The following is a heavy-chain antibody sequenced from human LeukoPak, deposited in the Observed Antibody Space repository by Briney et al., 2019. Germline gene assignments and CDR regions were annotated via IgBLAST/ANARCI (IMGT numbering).Heavy chain of an antibody. CDR2: IIPIFGTA. CDR1: GGTFSSYA. D-gene: IGHD3-3*01. V-gene: IGHV1-69*13. CDR3: ARGETRLRFLEWLFPAGDYFDY. Sequence: GASVKVSCKASGGTFSSYAISWVRQAPGQGLEWMGGIIPIFGTANYAQKFQGRVTITADESTSTAYMELSSLRSEDTAVYYCARGETRLRFLEWLFPAGDYFDYWGQGTLVTVSS. J-gene: IGHJ4*02.